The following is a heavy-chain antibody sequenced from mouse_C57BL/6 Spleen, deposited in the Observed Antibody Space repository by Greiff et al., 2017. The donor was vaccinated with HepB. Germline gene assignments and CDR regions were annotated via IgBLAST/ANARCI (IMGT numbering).Heavy chain of an antibody. Sequence: QVQLQQPGAELVKPGASVKLSCKASGYTFTSYWMHWVKQRPGQGLEWIGMIHPNSGSTNYNEKFKSKATLTVDKSSSTAYMQLSSLTSEDSAVYYCARTMGPYYYAMDYWGQGTSVTVSS. CDR1: GYTFTSYW. CDR2: IHPNSGST. V-gene: IGHV1-64*01. CDR3: ARTMGPYYYAMDY. J-gene: IGHJ4*01.